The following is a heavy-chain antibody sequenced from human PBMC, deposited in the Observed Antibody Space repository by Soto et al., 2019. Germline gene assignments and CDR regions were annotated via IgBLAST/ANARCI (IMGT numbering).Heavy chain of an antibody. CDR2: IYYSGST. Sequence: NPSETLSLTCTVSGGSISSGGYYWSWIRQHPGKGLEWIGYIYYSGSTYYNPSLKSRVTISVDTSKNQFSLKLSSVTAADTAVYYCARKGDYADAFDIWGQGTMVTVSS. CDR3: ARKGDYADAFDI. CDR1: GGSISSGGYY. J-gene: IGHJ3*02. D-gene: IGHD4-17*01. V-gene: IGHV4-31*03.